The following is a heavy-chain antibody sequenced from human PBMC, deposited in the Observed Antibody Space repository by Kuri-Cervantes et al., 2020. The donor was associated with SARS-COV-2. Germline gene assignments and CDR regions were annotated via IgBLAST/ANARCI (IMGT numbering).Heavy chain of an antibody. CDR3: TRDSPDYYFYMDV. V-gene: IGHV3-15*01. J-gene: IGHJ6*03. CDR2: IKSKTDGGTT. Sequence: GGSLRLSCAASGFTFSNAWMSWVRQAPGKGLEWVGRIKSKTDGGTTDYAAPVKGRFTISRDDSKNTLYLQMNSLKIDDTALYYCTRDSPDYYFYMDVWGNGTTVTVSS. D-gene: IGHD5-12*01. CDR1: GFTFSNAW.